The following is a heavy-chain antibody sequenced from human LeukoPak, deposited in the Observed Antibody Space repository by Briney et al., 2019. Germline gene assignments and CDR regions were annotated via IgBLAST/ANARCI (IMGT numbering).Heavy chain of an antibody. CDR3: AKVSDFWREYYYYMDV. J-gene: IGHJ6*03. D-gene: IGHD3-3*01. CDR2: INVSGGST. V-gene: IGHV3-23*01. Sequence: GGSLRLSCAASGFTFSNYAMSWVRQAPGKGLEWVSGINVSGGSTFYADSVGGRFTISRDNSKNTLYLQMNSLRAEDTAVYYCAKVSDFWREYYYYMDVWGKGTTVTVSS. CDR1: GFTFSNYA.